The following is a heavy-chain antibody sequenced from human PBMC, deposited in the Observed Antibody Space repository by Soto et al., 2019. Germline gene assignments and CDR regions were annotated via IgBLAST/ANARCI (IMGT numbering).Heavy chain of an antibody. D-gene: IGHD3-22*01. V-gene: IGHV4-59*06. J-gene: IGHJ5*02. Sequence: SETLSLTCTVSGGSISSYYWSWIRQHPGKGLEWIGYIYYSGSTYYNPSLKSRVTISVDTSKNQFSLKLSSVTAADTAVYYCARVAHYYDSSGPGRLDPWGQGTLVTVSS. CDR3: ARVAHYYDSSGPGRLDP. CDR2: IYYSGST. CDR1: GGSISSYY.